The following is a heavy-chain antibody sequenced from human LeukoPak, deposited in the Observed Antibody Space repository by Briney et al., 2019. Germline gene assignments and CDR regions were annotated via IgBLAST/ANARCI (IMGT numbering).Heavy chain of an antibody. CDR1: GYTFTSYD. V-gene: IGHV1-18*01. CDR3: AREEYGSGSYGAFDI. CDR2: ISAYNGNT. Sequence: ASVTVSCKASGYTFTSYDINWVRQAPGQGLEWMGWISAYNGNTNYAQKFQGRVTMTTDTSTSTVYMELRSLRSDDTAVYYCAREEYGSGSYGAFDIWGQGTMVTVSS. D-gene: IGHD3-10*01. J-gene: IGHJ3*02.